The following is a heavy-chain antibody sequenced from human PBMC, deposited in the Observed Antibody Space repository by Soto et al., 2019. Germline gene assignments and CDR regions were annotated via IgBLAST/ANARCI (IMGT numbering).Heavy chain of an antibody. CDR2: MNPNSGNA. CDR3: ARGWGRWPHEKPGDY. CDR1: EYTFANHD. V-gene: IGHV1-8*01. J-gene: IGHJ4*02. Sequence: QVQLVQSGAELKEPGALVIVSCKASEYTFANHDINWVRQATGRGLEWMGWMNPNSGNAGYAQKFQGRVTMTRDTSVDTAYMELRNLRSDDTAVYYCARGWGRWPHEKPGDYWGQGTLVTVSS. D-gene: IGHD3-16*01.